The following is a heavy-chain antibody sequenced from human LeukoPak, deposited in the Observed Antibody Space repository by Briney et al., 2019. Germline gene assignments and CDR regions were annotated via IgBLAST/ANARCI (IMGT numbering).Heavy chain of an antibody. J-gene: IGHJ4*02. Sequence: GGSLRLSCAASGFSFNSHWMSWVRQAPGKGQEWVAIINQDESVQHYVDAMRGRFTISRDNAKNSLYLQMNSLRDEETAIYYCTRGAGWLLDYWGQGTLVTVSS. CDR1: GFSFNSHW. CDR3: TRGAGWLLDY. D-gene: IGHD5-12*01. CDR2: INQDESVQ. V-gene: IGHV3-7*01.